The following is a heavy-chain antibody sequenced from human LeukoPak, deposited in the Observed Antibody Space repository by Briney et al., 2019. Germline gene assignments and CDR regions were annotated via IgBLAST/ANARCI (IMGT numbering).Heavy chain of an antibody. V-gene: IGHV3-21*01. CDR3: GRDRGILGVWGSYRPLDY. D-gene: IGHD3-16*02. CDR1: GFTFSSHS. Sequence: GGPLRLSCAASGFTFSSHSVNGPRQARGKALEWVSSIISSSNYIQHAHPVKGRFTISRDHDKNSLYAQINGLRAEDRAVFYWGRDRGILGVWGSYRPLDYWGQGTLVTVS. CDR2: IISSSNYI. J-gene: IGHJ4*02.